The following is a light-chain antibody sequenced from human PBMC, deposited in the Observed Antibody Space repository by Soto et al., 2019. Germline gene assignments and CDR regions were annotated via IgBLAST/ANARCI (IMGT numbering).Light chain of an antibody. CDR2: SNH. V-gene: IGLV1-44*01. CDR1: SSNIGSNT. J-gene: IGLJ3*02. Sequence: QLVLTQPPSASGTPGQTVTISCSGSSSNIGSNTVNWYQQLPGTAPKLLVYSNHQRPSGVPDRFSGSKSGTSASLAISGLQSEDEAEYYCAAWDDSLNGWVFGGGTKVTVL. CDR3: AAWDDSLNGWV.